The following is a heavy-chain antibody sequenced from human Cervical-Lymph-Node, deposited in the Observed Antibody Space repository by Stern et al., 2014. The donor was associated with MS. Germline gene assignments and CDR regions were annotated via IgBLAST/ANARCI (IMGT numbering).Heavy chain of an antibody. Sequence: VQLVESGGGVVQPGRSLRLSCAASGFTFSRSGRHWVRPAPGKGLEWGAIFLFDGSKNSYADSLQGRFTISRDNSNNRLFLQMNSLRAEDTAIYYCARDKNTGYIGDFWGQGALVTVSS. CDR3: ARDKNTGYIGDF. CDR2: FLFDGSKN. V-gene: IGHV3-33*01. J-gene: IGHJ4*02. CDR1: GFTFSRSG. D-gene: IGHD5-12*01.